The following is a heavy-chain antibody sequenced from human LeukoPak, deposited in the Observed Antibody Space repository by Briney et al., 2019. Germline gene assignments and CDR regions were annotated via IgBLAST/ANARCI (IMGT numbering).Heavy chain of an antibody. CDR3: ARGGGNLDYCFDY. Sequence: GESLKISCQGSGYSFTNYWIGWVRQMPGKGLEWMGIIYPGDSDTRHSPSFQGQVTISADKSTSTAYLQWSSLKASDTAMYYCARGGGNLDYCFDYWGQGTLVTVSS. V-gene: IGHV5-51*01. CDR2: IYPGDSDT. D-gene: IGHD4-23*01. CDR1: GYSFTNYW. J-gene: IGHJ4*02.